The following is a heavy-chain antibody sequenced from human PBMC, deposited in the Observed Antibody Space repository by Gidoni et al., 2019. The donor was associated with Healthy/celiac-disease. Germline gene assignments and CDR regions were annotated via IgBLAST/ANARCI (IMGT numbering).Heavy chain of an antibody. Sequence: EVQLVESGGGLVKPGGSLSLSCAASGFPFSSYSMNWVRQAPGTGLEWVSSISSSSSYIYYADSVKGRFTISRDNAKNSLYLQMNSLRAEDTAVYYCARGYGGNYYYYGMDVWGQGTTVTVSS. CDR3: ARGYGGNYYYYGMDV. J-gene: IGHJ6*02. CDR1: GFPFSSYS. CDR2: ISSSSSYI. V-gene: IGHV3-21*01. D-gene: IGHD4-17*01.